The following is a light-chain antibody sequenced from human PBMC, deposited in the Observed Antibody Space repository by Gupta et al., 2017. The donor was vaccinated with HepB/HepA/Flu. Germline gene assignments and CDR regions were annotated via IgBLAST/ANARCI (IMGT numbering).Light chain of an antibody. J-gene: IGLJ3*02. CDR1: ISNIGSNY. V-gene: IGLV1-47*01. CDR2: RNN. Sequence: QSVLTQPPSASGTPGQSVTISYSGSISNIGSNYVFWYQQLPGTAPKLLIYRNNQRPSGVPDRFSGSKSGTSASLAISGLRSEDEADYYCAAWDDSLSGRVFGGGTKLTVL. CDR3: AAWDDSLSGRV.